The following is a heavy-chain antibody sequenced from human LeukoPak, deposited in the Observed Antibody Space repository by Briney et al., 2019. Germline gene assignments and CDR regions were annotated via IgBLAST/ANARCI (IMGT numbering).Heavy chain of an antibody. D-gene: IGHD2-15*01. J-gene: IGHJ4*02. CDR1: GFTFSNAW. CDR3: ARDWNCSGGSCYSGGDY. V-gene: IGHV3-15*01. CDR2: IKSKTDGGTT. Sequence: PGGSLRLSCAASGFTFSNAWMSWVRQAPGKGLEWVGRIKSKTDGGTTDYAAPVKGRFTISRDDSKNTLYLQMNSLRAEDTAVYYCARDWNCSGGSCYSGGDYWGQGTLVTVSS.